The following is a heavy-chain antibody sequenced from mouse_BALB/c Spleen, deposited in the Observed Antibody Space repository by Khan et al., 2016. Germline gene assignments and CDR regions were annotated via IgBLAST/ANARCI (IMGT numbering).Heavy chain of an antibody. CDR2: LHPGDGDI. Sequence: QVQLQQSGAELARPGASVKLSCKASGYTFTSYWMQWVKQRPGQGLEWIGALHPGDGDIRYTQKFKGKATLTADQSSSKAYMQLSSLASEDSAVHYCAGVYYGSRYFDCWGQGTTLTVSS. J-gene: IGHJ2*01. CDR3: AGVYYGSRYFDC. CDR1: GYTFTSYW. D-gene: IGHD1-1*01. V-gene: IGHV1-87*01.